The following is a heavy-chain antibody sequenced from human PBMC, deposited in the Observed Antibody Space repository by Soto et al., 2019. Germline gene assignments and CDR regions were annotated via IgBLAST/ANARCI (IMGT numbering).Heavy chain of an antibody. CDR3: VRSKTGELSPIGY. V-gene: IGHV4-59*07. D-gene: IGHD3-16*02. J-gene: IGHJ4*02. CDR2: IYYSGST. CDR1: GDSISSYE. Sequence: PSYTPALTCASSGDSISSYEWSGIRQPPGKGLERIGYIYYSGSTKYNPSLKSRVTISVDTSKNQFSLKLSSVTAADTVVYYCVRSKTGELSPIGYWGQGTPVTVSS.